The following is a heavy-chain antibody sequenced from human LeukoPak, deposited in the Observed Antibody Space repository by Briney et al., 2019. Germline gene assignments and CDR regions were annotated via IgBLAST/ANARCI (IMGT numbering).Heavy chain of an antibody. Sequence: GGSLRLSCGASGFTFSSYWMHWVRQAPGKGLVWISRIDSDGSTTSYADSVKGRFTISRDNAKNTLYLQMDSLRAEDTAVYYCARDGDGYNYAGDYWGQGTLVTVSS. V-gene: IGHV3-74*01. D-gene: IGHD5-24*01. J-gene: IGHJ4*02. CDR3: ARDGDGYNYAGDY. CDR2: IDSDGSTT. CDR1: GFTFSSYW.